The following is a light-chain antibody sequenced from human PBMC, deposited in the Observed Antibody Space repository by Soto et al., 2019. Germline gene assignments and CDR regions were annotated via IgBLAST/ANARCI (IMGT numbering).Light chain of an antibody. Sequence: EIVMTQSPATLSVSPGERATLSCRASQSVSSNLAWYQQKPGQAPRLLIYGASTRATGIPARFSGSGSGTEFTLTISSLQSEDFAVYYCQQYNSWTRKHTFGQGTKLEIK. V-gene: IGKV3-15*01. CDR2: GAS. J-gene: IGKJ2*01. CDR3: QQYNSWTRKHT. CDR1: QSVSSN.